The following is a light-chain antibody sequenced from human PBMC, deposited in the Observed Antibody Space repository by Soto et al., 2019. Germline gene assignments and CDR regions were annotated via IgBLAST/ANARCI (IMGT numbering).Light chain of an antibody. CDR2: AAS. CDR3: QQSYNTPTFT. V-gene: IGKV1-39*01. Sequence: DIQMTQSPSSLSASVGDRVTITCRASQSINTYLNWYQQKPGKAPKFLIHAASSLQSGVPSRFSGSGSGTCFTLTISSLQPEDVATYSCQQSYNTPTFTFGQGTKLEIK. J-gene: IGKJ2*01. CDR1: QSINTY.